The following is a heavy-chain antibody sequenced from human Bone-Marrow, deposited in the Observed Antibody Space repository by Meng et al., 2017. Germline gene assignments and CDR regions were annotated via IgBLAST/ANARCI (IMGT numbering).Heavy chain of an antibody. V-gene: IGHV4-34*01. Sequence: QVQLQQPGPRRLHPSVTLSLTFVVSGGSFSDYSVSWIRQPPGKGLEWIGEINHSGSTNYNPSLEARATISVDTSQNNLSLRLSSVTAADSAVYYCARGPTTMAHDFDYWGQGTLVTVSS. J-gene: IGHJ4*02. CDR1: GGSFSDYS. CDR3: ARGPTTMAHDFDY. D-gene: IGHD4-11*01. CDR2: INHSGST.